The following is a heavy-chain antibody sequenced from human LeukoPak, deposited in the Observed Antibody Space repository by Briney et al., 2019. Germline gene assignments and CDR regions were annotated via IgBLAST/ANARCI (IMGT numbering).Heavy chain of an antibody. D-gene: IGHD3-22*01. CDR2: IYSGGST. CDR3: VRSAFHAGSGNYYDY. V-gene: IGHV3-53*01. CDR1: GFTVSSNY. J-gene: IGHJ4*02. Sequence: GGSLRLSCAASGFTVSSNYMSWVRQAPGKGLEWVSVIYSGGSTYYADSVKGRFTISRDNSKNTLYLQMNSLRAEDTAVYYCVRSAFHAGSGNYYDYWGQGTLVTVSS.